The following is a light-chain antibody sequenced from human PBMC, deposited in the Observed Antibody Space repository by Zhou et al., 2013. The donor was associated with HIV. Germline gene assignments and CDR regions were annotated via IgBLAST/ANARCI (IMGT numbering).Light chain of an antibody. CDR1: QSISSY. V-gene: IGKV1-39*01. J-gene: IGKJ5*01. CDR2: AAS. CDR3: QQSYSTPPT. Sequence: DIQMTQSPSSLSASVGDRVTITCRASQSISSYLNWYQQKPGKAPKLLIYAASSLQSGVPSRFSGTGSGTEFTLSISNLQPEDSATYYCQQSYSTPPTFGQGTRLEI.